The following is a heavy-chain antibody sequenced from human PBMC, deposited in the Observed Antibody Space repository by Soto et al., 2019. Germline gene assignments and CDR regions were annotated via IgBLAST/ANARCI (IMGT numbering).Heavy chain of an antibody. D-gene: IGHD6-19*01. CDR1: GFTFRSYG. Sequence: GGSLRLSCAASGFTFRSYGMNWVRQVPGKGLEWVSGITGNAGSTFYGDSAKGRFTISRDKNTLYLQMNSLRADDTAVYYCAKDQFSSGWYNDYYYGLDVWGQGTTVTVSS. V-gene: IGHV3-23*01. J-gene: IGHJ6*02. CDR3: AKDQFSSGWYNDYYYGLDV. CDR2: ITGNAGST.